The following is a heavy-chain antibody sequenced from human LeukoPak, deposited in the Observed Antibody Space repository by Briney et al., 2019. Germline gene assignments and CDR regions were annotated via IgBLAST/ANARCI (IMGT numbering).Heavy chain of an antibody. V-gene: IGHV3-7*01. Sequence: PGGSLRLSCAASRFNFRYYWMSWVRQAPGKGLEWVANIKEDGSEKYYVESVKGRFTISRDNAKNSLYLQMNSLRAEDTAVFYCATWQWELMAFDIWGQGTMVTVSS. CDR2: IKEDGSEK. J-gene: IGHJ3*02. CDR1: RFNFRYYW. D-gene: IGHD1-26*01. CDR3: ATWQWELMAFDI.